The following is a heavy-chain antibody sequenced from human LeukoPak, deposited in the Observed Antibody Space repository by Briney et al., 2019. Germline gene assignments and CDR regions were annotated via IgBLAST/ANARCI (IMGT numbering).Heavy chain of an antibody. D-gene: IGHD6-13*01. V-gene: IGHV3-74*01. CDR1: GFTFSRYW. Sequence: GGSLRLSCAASGFTFSRYWMHWVRQAPGKGLVWVSRTNTDGRSTSYADSVKGRSTISRDNAKNTLYLQMNSLRAEDSAVYYCVRDVAAAGTFFAGMDVWGRGTTVTVSS. CDR2: TNTDGRST. J-gene: IGHJ6*02. CDR3: VRDVAAAGTFFAGMDV.